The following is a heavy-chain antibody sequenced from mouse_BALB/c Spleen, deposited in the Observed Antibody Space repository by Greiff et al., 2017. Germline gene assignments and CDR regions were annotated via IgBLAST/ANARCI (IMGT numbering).Heavy chain of an antibody. CDR3: AHGRTTAPMDY. D-gene: IGHD1-2*01. CDR2: ILPGSGST. CDR1: GYTFSSYW. J-gene: IGHJ4*01. V-gene: IGHV1-9*01. Sequence: QVQLQQSGAELMKPGASVKISCKATGYTFSSYWIEWVKQRPGHGLEWIGEILPGSGSTNYNEKFKGKATFTADTSSNTAYMQLSSLTSEDSAVYYCAHGRTTAPMDYWGQGTSVTVSS.